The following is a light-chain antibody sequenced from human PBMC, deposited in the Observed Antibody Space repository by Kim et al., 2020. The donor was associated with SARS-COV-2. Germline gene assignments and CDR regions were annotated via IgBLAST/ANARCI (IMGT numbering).Light chain of an antibody. CDR3: QQYGSAPDT. CDR1: QSVRGNY. CDR2: GAS. V-gene: IGKV3-20*01. J-gene: IGKJ2*01. Sequence: EIVVTQSPGTLSLSPGESATLSCRTSQSVRGNYLAWHQQRPGQTPRLVIYGASRRATGIPDRFSGSGSGTDFTLTISRLEPEDFEVYYCQQYGSAPDTFGQGTKLEI.